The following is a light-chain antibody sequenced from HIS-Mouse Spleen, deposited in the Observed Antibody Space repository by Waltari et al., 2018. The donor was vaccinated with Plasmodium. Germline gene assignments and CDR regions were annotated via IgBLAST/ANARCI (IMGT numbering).Light chain of an antibody. J-gene: IGLJ3*02. CDR3: YSTDSSGNHRV. V-gene: IGLV3-10*01. CDR1: ALPKKY. Sequence: SYELTQPPSVSVSPGQTARITCSGDALPKKYAYWYQQNSGQAPVLVIYADSKRPSGFPARFSGSSSGTMATLTISGAQVEDEADYYCYSTDSSGNHRVFGGGTKLTVL. CDR2: ADS.